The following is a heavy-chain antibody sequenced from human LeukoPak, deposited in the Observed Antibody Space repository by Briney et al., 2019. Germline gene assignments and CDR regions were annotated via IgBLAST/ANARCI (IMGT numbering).Heavy chain of an antibody. V-gene: IGHV1-18*01. CDR3: ARGEGYCSSTSCYLWFDY. D-gene: IGHD2-2*01. CDR1: GYTFTSYG. CDR2: ISAYNGNT. J-gene: IGHJ4*02. Sequence: ASVKASCKASGYTFTSYGISWVRQAPGQGLEWMGWISAYNGNTNYAQKLQGRVTMTTDTSTSTAYMELRSLRSDDTAVYYCARGEGYCSSTSCYLWFDYWGQGTLVTVSS.